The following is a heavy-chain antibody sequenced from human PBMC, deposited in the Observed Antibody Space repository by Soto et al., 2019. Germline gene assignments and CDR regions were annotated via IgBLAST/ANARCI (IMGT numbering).Heavy chain of an antibody. V-gene: IGHV6-1*01. CDR3: ARDFTAAAGLWNWFDP. D-gene: IGHD6-13*01. CDR2: TYYRSKWYN. Sequence: SQTLSLTCAISGDSVSSNSAAWNWIRQSPSRGLEWLGRTYYRSKWYNDYAVSVKSRITINPDTSKNQFSLQLNSVTPEDTAVYYCARDFTAAAGLWNWFDPWGQGTLVTVS. CDR1: GDSVSSNSAA. J-gene: IGHJ5*02.